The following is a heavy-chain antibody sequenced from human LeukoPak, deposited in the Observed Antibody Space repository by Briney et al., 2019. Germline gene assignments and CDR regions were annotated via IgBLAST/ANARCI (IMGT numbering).Heavy chain of an antibody. CDR2: MKNDGSEE. Sequence: PGGSLRLSCAASGFTCSYCWMSWVRQAPGKGLEWVACMKNDGSEEYYVDPVKGRFTISRDNARNSLFLQMNSLRAEDTAVYYWAALDTATTTAGYWGQGTLVTVSS. V-gene: IGHV3-7*01. CDR1: GFTCSYCW. J-gene: IGHJ4*02. CDR3: AALDTATTTAGY. D-gene: IGHD5-18*01.